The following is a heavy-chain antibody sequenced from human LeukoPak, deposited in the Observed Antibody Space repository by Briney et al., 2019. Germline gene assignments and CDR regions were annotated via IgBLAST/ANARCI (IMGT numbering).Heavy chain of an antibody. CDR3: ASQSFGRFDP. Sequence: GGSLRLSCVVSGFTFSSNWMSWVRQAPGKGLEWVGNIKEDGSVKYYVDSVEGRFTISRDNAKNSLYLQMNSLRAEDTAVYYCASQSFGRFDPWGQGTRVTVSS. CDR2: IKEDGSVK. V-gene: IGHV3-7*02. CDR1: GFTFSSNW. J-gene: IGHJ5*02. D-gene: IGHD3-16*01.